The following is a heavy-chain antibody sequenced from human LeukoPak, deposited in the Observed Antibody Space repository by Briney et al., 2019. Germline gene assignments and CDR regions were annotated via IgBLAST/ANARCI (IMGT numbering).Heavy chain of an antibody. D-gene: IGHD6-13*01. J-gene: IGHJ4*02. CDR1: GFTLSSYA. CDR2: VDGGGGGT. Sequence: GGSLRLSCAASGFTLSSYAMTWVRQAPGRGLEWVSSVDGGGGGTYYADSVKGRLTISRDNSKDTLYLQMNGLRAEDTAVYFCAKQSAGSAAWYSLHYDFWGQGTLVTVSS. CDR3: AKQSAGSAAWYSLHYDF. V-gene: IGHV3-23*01.